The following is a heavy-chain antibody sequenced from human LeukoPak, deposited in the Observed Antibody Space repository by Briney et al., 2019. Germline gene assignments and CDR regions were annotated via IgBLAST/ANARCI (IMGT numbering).Heavy chain of an antibody. CDR3: ARGVSGRSVFGY. CDR1: GGSFSGYY. Sequence: SETLSLTCAVYGGSFSGYYWSWIRQPQGKGLEWIGENNRSGSTNYNPSLKSRVTISVDTSKNQFSLKLSSVTAADTAVYYCARGVSGRSVFGYWGQGTLVTVSS. CDR2: NNRSGST. V-gene: IGHV4-34*01. J-gene: IGHJ4*02. D-gene: IGHD1-26*01.